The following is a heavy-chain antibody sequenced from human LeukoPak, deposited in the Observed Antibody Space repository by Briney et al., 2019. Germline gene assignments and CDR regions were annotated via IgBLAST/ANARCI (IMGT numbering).Heavy chain of an antibody. V-gene: IGHV4-30-2*01. CDR1: GGSISSGGYS. J-gene: IGHJ4*02. CDR3: ARSGSSSFPDY. Sequence: SETLSLTCAVSGGSISSGGYSWSWIRQPPGKGLEWSGYIYHSGSTYYNPSLKSRVTISVDKSKNQFSLKLSSVTAADTAVYYCARSGSSSFPDYWGQGTLVTVSS. CDR2: IYHSGST. D-gene: IGHD6-13*01.